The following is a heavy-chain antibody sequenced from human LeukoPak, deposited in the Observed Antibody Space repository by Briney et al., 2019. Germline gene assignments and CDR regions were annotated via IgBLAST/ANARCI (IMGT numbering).Heavy chain of an antibody. CDR2: INHSGST. CDR3: ARGKLGYCSSTSCKPRGYYFDY. CDR1: GGSISSYY. Sequence: SETLSLTCTVSGGSISSYYWSWIRQPPGKGLEWIGEINHSGSTNYNPSLKSRVTISVDTSKNQFSLKLSSVTAADTAVYYCARGKLGYCSSTSCKPRGYYFDYWGQGTLVTVSS. D-gene: IGHD2-2*01. V-gene: IGHV4-34*01. J-gene: IGHJ4*02.